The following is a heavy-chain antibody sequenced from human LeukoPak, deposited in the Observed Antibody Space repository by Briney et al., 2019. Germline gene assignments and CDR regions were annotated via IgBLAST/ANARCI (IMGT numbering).Heavy chain of an antibody. Sequence: ASVKVSCKASGYTFTRYGISWVRQAPGHGLERMGWISAYNGNTNSAQKLQGRVTMTTDTSTSTAYMELRSLRSDDTAVYYCARVKVATILENWFDPWGQGTLVTVSS. CDR1: GYTFTRYG. CDR2: ISAYNGNT. CDR3: ARVKVATILENWFDP. V-gene: IGHV1-18*04. J-gene: IGHJ5*02. D-gene: IGHD5-12*01.